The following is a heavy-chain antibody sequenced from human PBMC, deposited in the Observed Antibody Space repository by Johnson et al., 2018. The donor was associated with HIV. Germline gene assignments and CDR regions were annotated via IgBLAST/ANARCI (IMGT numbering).Heavy chain of an antibody. J-gene: IGHJ3*02. CDR3: ARERSRGGYSGYDYGAFDI. CDR1: TFTFRNYW. D-gene: IGHD5-12*01. CDR2: IQEDGSQI. Sequence: VQLVESGGGVVQPGRSLRLSCAASTFTFRNYWMSWVRQAPGKGLEWVGNIQEDGSQIHYMDSVKGRFTISRDNAENSLYLQMTSLRGEDTAVYYCARERSRGGYSGYDYGAFDIWGQGTMVTVSS. V-gene: IGHV3-7*01.